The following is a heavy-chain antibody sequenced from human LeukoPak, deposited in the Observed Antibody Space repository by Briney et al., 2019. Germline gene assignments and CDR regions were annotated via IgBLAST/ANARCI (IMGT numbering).Heavy chain of an antibody. D-gene: IGHD3-22*01. CDR1: GGSISSNSYY. Sequence: SETLSLTCTVSGGSISSNSYYWVWIRQPPGKGLVWIGSIYCSGSTYYNPSLESRVTISVDTYKNQFSLKLSSVTAADTAVYYCARLAPAYYNSSGYYPWGQGTLVTVSS. CDR3: ARLAPAYYNSSGYYP. V-gene: IGHV4-39*01. CDR2: IYCSGST. J-gene: IGHJ5*02.